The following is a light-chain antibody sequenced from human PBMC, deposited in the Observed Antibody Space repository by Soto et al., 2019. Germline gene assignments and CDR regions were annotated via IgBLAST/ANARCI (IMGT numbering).Light chain of an antibody. V-gene: IGKV3-11*01. CDR3: QQRSKWPXT. Sequence: EIVLTQSPSTLSLSPGERATLSCRASQSVSSYLAWYQQKPGQAPRLLIYDASNRATGIPARFSGSGSGTDFTLTISSLEPEDFAVYYCQQRSKWPXTFGQGTKVDIK. J-gene: IGKJ1*01. CDR2: DAS. CDR1: QSVSSY.